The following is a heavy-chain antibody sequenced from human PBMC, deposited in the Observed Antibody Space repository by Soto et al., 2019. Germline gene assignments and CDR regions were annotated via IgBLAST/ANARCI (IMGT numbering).Heavy chain of an antibody. V-gene: IGHV4-31*01. CDR1: GGSISSGGYY. Sequence: QVQLQESGPGLVKPSQTLSLTCTVSGGSISSGGYYWSWIRQHPGKGLEWIGYIYYSGSTYYNPSLKSLVTISLDTSKTHFSLKLSSVPAADTAVYYCARDLASAYDRYYYYGMDVWGRGTTVTVSS. CDR2: IYYSGST. J-gene: IGHJ6*02. D-gene: IGHD5-12*01. CDR3: ARDLASAYDRYYYYGMDV.